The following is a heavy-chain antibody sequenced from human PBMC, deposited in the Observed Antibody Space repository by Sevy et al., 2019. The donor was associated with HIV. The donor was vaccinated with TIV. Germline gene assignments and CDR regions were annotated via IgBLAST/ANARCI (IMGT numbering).Heavy chain of an antibody. D-gene: IGHD2-21*01. CDR2: INPNSGGT. Sequence: ASVKVSCKASGYTFTGYYMHWVRQALGQGLEWMGWINPNSGGTNYAQKFQGRVTMTRDTSISTAYMELSRLRSDDTAVYYCARAISYSHDAFDIWGQGTMVTVSS. J-gene: IGHJ3*02. CDR3: ARAISYSHDAFDI. V-gene: IGHV1-2*02. CDR1: GYTFTGYY.